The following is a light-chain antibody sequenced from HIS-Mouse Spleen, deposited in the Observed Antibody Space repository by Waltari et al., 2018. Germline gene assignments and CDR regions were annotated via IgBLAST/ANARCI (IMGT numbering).Light chain of an antibody. CDR3: CSYAGSSTLV. V-gene: IGLV2-23*01. CDR2: EGS. CDR1: SSEVGSYNL. Sequence: QSALTQPASVSGSPGQSITISCTGTSSEVGSYNLVSWYQQHPGKAPKLMIYEGSKRPSGVSNRFSGSKSGKTASLTISGLQAEDEADYYCCSYAGSSTLVFGGGTKLTVL. J-gene: IGLJ3*02.